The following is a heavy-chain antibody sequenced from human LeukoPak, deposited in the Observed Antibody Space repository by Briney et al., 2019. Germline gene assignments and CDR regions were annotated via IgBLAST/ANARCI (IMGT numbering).Heavy chain of an antibody. CDR1: GYSFTSYW. Sequence: NSGESLKISCKGSGYSFTSYWIGWVRQMPGKGLEWMGIIYPGDSDTRYSPSFQGQVTISADKSISTAYLQWSSLKASDTAMYYCARRPGRFWSGPAAAFDIWGQGTMVTVSS. CDR3: ARRPGRFWSGPAAAFDI. J-gene: IGHJ3*02. V-gene: IGHV5-51*01. CDR2: IYPGDSDT. D-gene: IGHD3-3*01.